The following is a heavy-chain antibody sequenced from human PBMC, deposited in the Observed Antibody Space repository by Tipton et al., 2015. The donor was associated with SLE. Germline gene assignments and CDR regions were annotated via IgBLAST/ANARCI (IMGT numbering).Heavy chain of an antibody. V-gene: IGHV4-39*07. D-gene: IGHD4-23*01. J-gene: IGHJ4*02. CDR3: ASGKLSYGGGDN. CDR2: TSHSGRS. CDR1: GGSISSGGYY. Sequence: TLSLTCTVSGGSISSGGYYWSWIRQPPGKGLEWIGETSHSGRSIYNPSLKSRVTISVDTSKMQFSLRLNSLTAADTAVYYCASGKLSYGGGDNWGQGTLVTVSS.